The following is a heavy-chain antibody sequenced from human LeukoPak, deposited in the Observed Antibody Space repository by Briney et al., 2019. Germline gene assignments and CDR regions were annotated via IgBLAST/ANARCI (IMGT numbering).Heavy chain of an antibody. CDR1: GYTFTSYD. D-gene: IGHD3-9*01. Sequence: ASVKVSCKASGYTFTSYDINWVRQATGQGLEWMGWMNPNSGNTGYAQKFQGRVTMTRNTSISTAYMELSSLRSEDTAVYYCARVDLVGLTFDWLYPPNWFDPWGQGTLVTVSS. J-gene: IGHJ5*02. CDR2: MNPNSGNT. CDR3: ARVDLVGLTFDWLYPPNWFDP. V-gene: IGHV1-8*01.